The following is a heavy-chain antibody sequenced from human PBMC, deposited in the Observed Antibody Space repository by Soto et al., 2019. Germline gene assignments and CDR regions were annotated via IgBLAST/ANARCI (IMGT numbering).Heavy chain of an antibody. J-gene: IGHJ6*03. Sequence: ASVKVSCKASGYTFTNYGISWVRQAPGQGLEWMGWISAYNGNTNYAQKLQGRVTMTTDTSTSTAYMELRSLRSDDTAVYYCARDLQYYYYYYMDVWGKGTTVTVSS. CDR2: ISAYNGNT. CDR1: GYTFTNYG. D-gene: IGHD4-4*01. V-gene: IGHV1-18*01. CDR3: ARDLQYYYYYYMDV.